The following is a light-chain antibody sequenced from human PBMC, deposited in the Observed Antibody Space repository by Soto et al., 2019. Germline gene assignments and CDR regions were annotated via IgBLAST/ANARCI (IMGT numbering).Light chain of an antibody. V-gene: IGKV3-20*01. Sequence: ETVMTQSPATLSVSPGERATLSCRASQTIDTNLAWYQQKPGQAPRLLIYGASSRATGIPDRFSGSGSGTDFTLTISRLEPEDFAVYYCQQHGSSPQTFGQGTKVDIK. CDR1: QTIDTN. J-gene: IGKJ1*01. CDR2: GAS. CDR3: QQHGSSPQT.